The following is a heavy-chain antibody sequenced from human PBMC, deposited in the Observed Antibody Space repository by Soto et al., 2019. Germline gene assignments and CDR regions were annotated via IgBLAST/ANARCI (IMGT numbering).Heavy chain of an antibody. V-gene: IGHV3-11*01. CDR3: ASHNTIFENAGGSYYYYMDV. CDR1: GFTFSDYY. D-gene: IGHD3-3*01. Sequence: GGSLRLSCAASGFTFSDYYMSWIRQAPGKGLEWVSYISSSGSTIYYADSVKGRFTISRDNAKNSLYLQMNSLRAEDTAVYYCASHNTIFENAGGSYYYYMDVWGKGTTVTVSS. J-gene: IGHJ6*03. CDR2: ISSSGSTI.